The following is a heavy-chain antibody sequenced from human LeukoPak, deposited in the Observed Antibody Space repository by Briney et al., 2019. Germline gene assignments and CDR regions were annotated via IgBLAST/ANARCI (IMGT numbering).Heavy chain of an antibody. J-gene: IGHJ4*02. CDR2: SSGSGRDA. CDR3: AKDALSQYDSTGSFDY. Sequence: TGGSLRLSCAASGFTFSTSDMSWVRQAPGKGLEWVSASSGSGRDAYYADSVKGRFTISRDNSKNTVYLQMNSLRAEDTAVYYCAKDALSQYDSTGSFDYWGQGTLVTVSS. V-gene: IGHV3-23*01. CDR1: GFTFSTSD. D-gene: IGHD3-22*01.